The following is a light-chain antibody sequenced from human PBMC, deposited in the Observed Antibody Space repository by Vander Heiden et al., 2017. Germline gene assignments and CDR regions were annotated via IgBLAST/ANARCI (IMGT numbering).Light chain of an antibody. CDR3: SSFTGSSTPVV. CDR2: EVS. Sequence: QSALTQPPSVSRSPGQSVTNSCTGTSRGVGSYIRVAWYEQPPGTAPKRLIYEVSNRPSEVPDRFSGSKSGNTASLTISGLQAVDEADYYCSSFTGSSTPVVFGTGTRVTVL. V-gene: IGLV2-18*02. J-gene: IGLJ1*01. CDR1: SRGVGSYIR.